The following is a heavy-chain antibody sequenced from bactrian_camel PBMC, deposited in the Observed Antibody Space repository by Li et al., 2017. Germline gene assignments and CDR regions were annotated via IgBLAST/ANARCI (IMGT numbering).Heavy chain of an antibody. J-gene: IGHJ4*01. CDR1: GYNLSSGC. Sequence: DVQLVESGGGSVQAGGSLRLSCAASGYNLSSGCKAWFRHTPGKEREGVSCSHRNDGKIWYADSVKGRFTISRDNAKNTLNLQSTSLKTEDTAMYYCGSVSGSVEWGQGTQVTVS. CDR2: SHRNDGKI. D-gene: IGHD6*01. CDR3: GSVSGSVE. V-gene: IGHV3S31*01.